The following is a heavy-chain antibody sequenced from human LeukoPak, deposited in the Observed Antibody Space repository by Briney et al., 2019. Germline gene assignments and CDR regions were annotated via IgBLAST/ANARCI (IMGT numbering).Heavy chain of an antibody. V-gene: IGHV4-39*01. J-gene: IGHJ4*02. CDR1: GDSTSSSSYY. D-gene: IGHD2-8*02. Sequence: SETLSLTCTVSGDSTSSSSYYWAWIRQPPGKGLEWIGSIYYSGTTYYNPSLKSRVTISVDTSKNQFSLKVSSVTAADTAVYYCARHRRYTTGSEEYDYWGQGTLVTVSP. CDR3: ARHRRYTTGSEEYDY. CDR2: IYYSGTT.